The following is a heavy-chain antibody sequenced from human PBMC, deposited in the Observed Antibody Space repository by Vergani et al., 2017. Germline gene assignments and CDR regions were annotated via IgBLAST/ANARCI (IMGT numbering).Heavy chain of an antibody. Sequence: QLQLQESGPGLVKPSETLSLTCTVSGGSISSSSYYWGWIRQPPGKGLEWIGSIYYSGSTYYNPSLTSRVTIYVDPAKNQFSLKLRSVTAADTAVYYCASPPSPGYYGMDVWGQGTTVTVSS. V-gene: IGHV4-39*01. CDR3: ASPPSPGYYGMDV. CDR2: IYYSGST. CDR1: GGSISSSSYY. J-gene: IGHJ6*02.